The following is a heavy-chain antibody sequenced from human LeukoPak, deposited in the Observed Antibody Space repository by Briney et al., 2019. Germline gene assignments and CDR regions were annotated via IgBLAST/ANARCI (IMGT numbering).Heavy chain of an antibody. V-gene: IGHV3-23*01. D-gene: IGHD1-26*01. CDR2: ISASGGST. Sequence: GGSLRLSCAASGLSFSSYAMGWVRQGPGNGLEWVSGISASGGSTYYADSVQGRFTISRDNSNHTLYLQMNSLRADDTAVYFCATEVSGSYSASDYWGQGTPVTVSA. J-gene: IGHJ4*02. CDR1: GLSFSSYA. CDR3: ATEVSGSYSASDY.